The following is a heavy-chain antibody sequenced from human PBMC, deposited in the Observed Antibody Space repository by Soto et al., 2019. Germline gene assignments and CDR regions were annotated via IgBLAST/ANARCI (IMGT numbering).Heavy chain of an antibody. J-gene: IGHJ5*02. CDR1: GFTFSTYS. CDR3: ARLYSTSSVERWFDP. CDR2: ISSSSNSI. D-gene: IGHD6-6*01. Sequence: EVQLVESGGGLVQPGGSLRLSCAASGFTFSTYSMNWVRQAPGKGLEWLSYISSSSNSIHYADSVRGRYTISRDNAENSRDLQRNSRRDEDTAVYFCARLYSTSSVERWFDPWGQGTLVTVSS. V-gene: IGHV3-48*02.